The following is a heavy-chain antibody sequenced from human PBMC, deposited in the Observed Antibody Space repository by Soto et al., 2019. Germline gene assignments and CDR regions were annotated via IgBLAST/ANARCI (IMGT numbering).Heavy chain of an antibody. CDR3: ATFYGDYVSY. V-gene: IGHV4-39*01. J-gene: IGHJ4*02. CDR1: GGSISSSSYY. CDR2: IYYSGST. Sequence: QLQLQESGPGLVKPSETLSLTCTVSGGSISSSSYYWGWIRQPPGKGLEWIGSIYYSGSTFYNPSLKSRVTISVVTSKNPFAQKPSSGTAADSAVYACATFYGDYVSYGGQGTLVTVAS. D-gene: IGHD4-17*01.